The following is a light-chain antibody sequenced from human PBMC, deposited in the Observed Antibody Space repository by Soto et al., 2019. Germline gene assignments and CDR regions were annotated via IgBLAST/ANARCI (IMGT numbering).Light chain of an antibody. V-gene: IGKV3D-20*02. Sequence: EIVLTQSPGTLSLSPGERATLSCRASQSVRSDYLAWYQQKPGQAPRLLIYGASSRATGIPDRFSGSGSGTDFTLTISRLEPEDFAVYYCQQRSNWPSITFGQGTRLEIK. J-gene: IGKJ5*01. CDR2: GAS. CDR1: QSVRSDY. CDR3: QQRSNWPSIT.